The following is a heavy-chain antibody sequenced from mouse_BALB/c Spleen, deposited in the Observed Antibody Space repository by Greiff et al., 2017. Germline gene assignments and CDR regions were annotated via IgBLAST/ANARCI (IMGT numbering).Heavy chain of an antibody. Sequence: EVQLVESGGGLVQPGGSLKLSCAASGFSFSSYGMSWVRQTPDKRLELVATINSNGGSTYYPDSVKGRFTISRDNAKNTLYLQMSSLKSEDTAMYYRAKLRVYDFDYWGQGTTGTVAA. J-gene: IGHJ2*01. CDR1: GFSFSSYG. CDR3: AKLRVYDFDY. CDR2: INSNGGST. V-gene: IGHV5-6-3*01. D-gene: IGHD1-1*01.